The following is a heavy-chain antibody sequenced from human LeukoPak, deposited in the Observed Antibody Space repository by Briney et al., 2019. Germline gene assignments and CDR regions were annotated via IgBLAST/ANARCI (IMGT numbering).Heavy chain of an antibody. CDR3: ARVRGYSSSHY. V-gene: IGHV3-7*04. J-gene: IGHJ4*02. D-gene: IGHD6-13*01. Sequence: GGSLRLSCAASGFTFSSYWMSWVRQAPGKGLEWVANIKQDGSERYYVDSVKGRFTISRDNAKNSLYLQMNSLRAEDTAVYYCARVRGYSSSHYWGQGTLVTVSS. CDR1: GFTFSSYW. CDR2: IKQDGSER.